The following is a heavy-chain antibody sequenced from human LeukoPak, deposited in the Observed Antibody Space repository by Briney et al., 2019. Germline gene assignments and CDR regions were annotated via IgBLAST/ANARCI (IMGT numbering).Heavy chain of an antibody. Sequence: SETLSLTCTASGGSISSYYWSWIRQPPGKGLEWIGYIYYSGSTNYNPSLKSRVTISVDTSKNQFSLKLSSVTAADTAVYYCAGNGQQLANWGQGTLVTVSS. V-gene: IGHV4-59*08. CDR2: IYYSGST. J-gene: IGHJ4*02. CDR3: AGNGQQLAN. D-gene: IGHD6-13*01. CDR1: GGSISSYY.